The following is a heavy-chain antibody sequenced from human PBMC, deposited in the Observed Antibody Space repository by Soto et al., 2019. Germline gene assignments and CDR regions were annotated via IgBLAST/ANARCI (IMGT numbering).Heavy chain of an antibody. CDR3: AREARHDCWSVIYFHSYLDV. J-gene: IGHJ6*03. V-gene: IGHV4-59*11. D-gene: IGHD3-3*01. CDR2: ISYSGTT. CDR1: GVFISDQY. Sequence: QVQLQESGPGLVQPSETLSLTGTVSGVFISDQYWIWIRQPPGKALEWTGYISYSGTTTYNPSLESRVTIAVDTSSNQFSRTVTSGTDADTAVYYCAREARHDCWSVIYFHSYLDVWGKGTQVIVSS.